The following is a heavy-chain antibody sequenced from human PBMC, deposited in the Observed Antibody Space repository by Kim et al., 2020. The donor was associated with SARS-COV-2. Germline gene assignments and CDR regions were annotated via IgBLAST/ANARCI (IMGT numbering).Heavy chain of an antibody. J-gene: IGHJ4*02. V-gene: IGHV3-30*18. CDR2: ISYDGSNK. D-gene: IGHD1-26*01. Sequence: GGSLRLSCAASGFTFNNYGMHWVRQAPGKGLEWVAVISYDGSNKYYADSVKGRFTISRDNSKNTLYLQMNSLRIEDTAVYYCAKSFSGSYFGYDYWGQGTLVTVSS. CDR3: AKSFSGSYFGYDY. CDR1: GFTFNNYG.